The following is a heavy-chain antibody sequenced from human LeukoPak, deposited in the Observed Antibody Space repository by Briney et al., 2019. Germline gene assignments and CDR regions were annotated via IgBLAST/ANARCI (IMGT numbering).Heavy chain of an antibody. D-gene: IGHD2-15*01. CDR1: GGSISSYY. CDR3: ARGTPSVAGTWYFDY. V-gene: IGHV4-59*01. J-gene: IGHJ4*02. Sequence: SETLSLTCGVSGGSISSYYWSWIRQPPGKGLEWIGYIYYSGSTNYNPSLKSRVTISVDTSKNQFSLKLSSVTAADTAVYYCARGTPSVAGTWYFDYWGQGTLVTVSS. CDR2: IYYSGST.